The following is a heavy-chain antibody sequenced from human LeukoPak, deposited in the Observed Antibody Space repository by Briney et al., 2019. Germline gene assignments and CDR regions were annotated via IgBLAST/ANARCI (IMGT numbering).Heavy chain of an antibody. CDR1: GYTFTSYY. Sequence: ASVKVSCKASGYTFTSYYMHWVRQAPGQGLEWMGIINPSGGSTSYAQKFQGRVTITADKSTSTAYMELSSLRSEDTAVYYCARDSPRDYYYYMDVWGKGTTVTVSS. CDR2: INPSGGST. J-gene: IGHJ6*03. CDR3: ARDSPRDYYYYMDV. V-gene: IGHV1-46*01.